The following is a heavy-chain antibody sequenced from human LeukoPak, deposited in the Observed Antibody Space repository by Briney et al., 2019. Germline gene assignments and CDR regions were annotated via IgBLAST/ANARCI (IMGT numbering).Heavy chain of an antibody. J-gene: IGHJ4*02. CDR1: GFTFSSYA. Sequence: PGGSLRLSCAASGFTFSSYAINWVRQAPGKGLEWVAVISYDGSNKYYADSVKGRFTISRDTSKNTLYLQMNSLRPEDTAVYYCVKDNPLDYWGQGTLVIVSS. CDR3: VKDNPLDY. CDR2: ISYDGSNK. D-gene: IGHD1-14*01. V-gene: IGHV3-30*04.